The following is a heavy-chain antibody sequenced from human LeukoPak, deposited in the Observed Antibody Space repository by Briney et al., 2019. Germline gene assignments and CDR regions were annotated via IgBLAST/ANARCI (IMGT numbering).Heavy chain of an antibody. J-gene: IGHJ4*02. CDR1: GFTFSSYA. CDR2: ISYDGSNK. CDR3: AKEGMLGHY. V-gene: IGHV3-30-3*01. Sequence: GGSLRLSCAASGFTFSSYAMHWVRQAPGKGLEWVAVISYDGSNKYYADSVKGRFTISRDNSKNTLYLQMNSLRAEDTAVYYCAKEGMLGHYWGQGTLVTVSS. D-gene: IGHD2-8*01.